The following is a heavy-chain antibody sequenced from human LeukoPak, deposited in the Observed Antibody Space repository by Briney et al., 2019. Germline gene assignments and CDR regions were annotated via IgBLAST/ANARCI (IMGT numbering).Heavy chain of an antibody. CDR3: AELGITMIGGV. CDR1: GFAFSSYS. J-gene: IGHJ6*04. D-gene: IGHD3-10*02. V-gene: IGHV3-21*01. Sequence: GGSLRLSCAASGFAFSSYSMNWVRQVPGKGLEWVSSISSSTYIYYADSVKGRLTISRDNVKSSVYLQMNSLRAEDTAVYYCAELGITMIGGVWGKGTTVTIPS. CDR2: ISSSTYI.